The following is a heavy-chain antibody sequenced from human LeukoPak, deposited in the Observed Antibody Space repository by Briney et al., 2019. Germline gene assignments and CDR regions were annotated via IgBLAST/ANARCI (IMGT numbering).Heavy chain of an antibody. V-gene: IGHV3-30*03. Sequence: GGSLRLSCAASGFTFSSYGMHWVRQAPGKGLEWVAVISYDGSNKYYADSVKGRFTISRDNSKNTLYLQMNSLRAGDTAVYYCARDEANCSGGSCADYWGQGTLVTVSS. D-gene: IGHD2-15*01. CDR1: GFTFSSYG. CDR3: ARDEANCSGGSCADY. J-gene: IGHJ4*02. CDR2: ISYDGSNK.